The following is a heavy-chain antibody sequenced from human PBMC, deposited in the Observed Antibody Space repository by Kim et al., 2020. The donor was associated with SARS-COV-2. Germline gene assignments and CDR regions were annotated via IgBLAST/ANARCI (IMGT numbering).Heavy chain of an antibody. J-gene: IGHJ4*02. V-gene: IGHV3-23*01. Sequence: GGSLRLSCAASGFTFSSYAMSWVRQAPGKGLEWVSAISGSGGSTYYADSVKGRFTISRDNSKNTLYLQMNSLRAEDTAVHYCAKDLNRGRRPVGATTGFDYWGQGTLVTVSS. CDR2: ISGSGGST. CDR3: AKDLNRGRRPVGATTGFDY. D-gene: IGHD1-26*01. CDR1: GFTFSSYA.